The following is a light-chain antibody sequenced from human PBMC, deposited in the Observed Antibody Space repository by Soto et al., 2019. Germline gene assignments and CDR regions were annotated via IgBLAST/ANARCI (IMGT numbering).Light chain of an antibody. CDR1: SSNIGSNY. CDR2: RNN. Sequence: QSVLTQPPSASGTPGQRITISCSGTSSNIGSNYVYWYQQLPGTAPKLVIYRNNQRPSGVPDRFSGSKSGTSASLAISGLRSEDEADYYCAAWYDSLSAVVFGGGTKLTVL. J-gene: IGLJ2*01. CDR3: AAWYDSLSAVV. V-gene: IGLV1-47*01.